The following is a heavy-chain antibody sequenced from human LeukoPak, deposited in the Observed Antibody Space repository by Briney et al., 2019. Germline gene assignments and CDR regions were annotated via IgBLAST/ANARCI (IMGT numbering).Heavy chain of an antibody. J-gene: IGHJ6*02. V-gene: IGHV3-23*01. CDR2: ISGSGGST. CDR1: GFTFSSYA. Sequence: GGSLRLSCAASGFTFSSYAMSWLRQAPGKGLEWVSAISGSGGSTYYADSVKGRFTISRDNSKNTLYLQMNSLRAEDTAVYYCAKRMGTGHPDYYYYAMDVWGQGTTVTVSS. D-gene: IGHD1-1*01. CDR3: AKRMGTGHPDYYYYAMDV.